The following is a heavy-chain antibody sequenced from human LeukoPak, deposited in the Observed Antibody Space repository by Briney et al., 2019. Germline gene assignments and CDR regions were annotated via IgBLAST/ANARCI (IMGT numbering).Heavy chain of an antibody. D-gene: IGHD3-9*01. CDR3: ARLPYYDILTGYYDWFDP. V-gene: IGHV1-18*01. J-gene: IGHJ5*02. CDR2: ISAYNGNT. Sequence: ASVKGSCKASGYTFTSYGISWVRQAHGQGLEWMGWISAYNGNTNYAQKLQGRVTMTTDTSTSTAYMEPRSLRSDDTAVYYCARLPYYDILTGYYDWFDPWGQGTLVTVSS. CDR1: GYTFTSYG.